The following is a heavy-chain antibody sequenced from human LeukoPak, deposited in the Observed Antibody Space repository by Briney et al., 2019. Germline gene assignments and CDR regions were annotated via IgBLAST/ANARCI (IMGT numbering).Heavy chain of an antibody. V-gene: IGHV4-4*02. D-gene: IGHD6-13*01. Sequence: PSGTLSLTCAVSGGSISSSYWWSWVHQPPGKGLEWIGEIYHSGSTNYNPSLKRRVSISVDKSKNQFSLKLSSATAADTAVYYCARGTPRVYSSSWFFDYWGQGTLVTVSS. J-gene: IGHJ4*02. CDR1: GGSISSSYW. CDR3: ARGTPRVYSSSWFFDY. CDR2: IYHSGST.